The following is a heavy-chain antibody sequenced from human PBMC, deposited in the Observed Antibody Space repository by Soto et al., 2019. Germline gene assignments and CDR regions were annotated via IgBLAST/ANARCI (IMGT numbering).Heavy chain of an antibody. D-gene: IGHD3-3*01. J-gene: IGHJ4*02. V-gene: IGHV4-30-2*01. CDR2: IYHSGST. CDR3: ARGAADFWSGLYFDY. CDR1: GGSISSGGYS. Sequence: SETLSLTCAVSGGSISSGGYSWSWIRQPPGKGLEWIGYIYHSGSTYYNPSLKSRVTISVDRSKNQFSLKLSSVTAADTAVYYCARGAADFWSGLYFDYWAREPRSPSPQ.